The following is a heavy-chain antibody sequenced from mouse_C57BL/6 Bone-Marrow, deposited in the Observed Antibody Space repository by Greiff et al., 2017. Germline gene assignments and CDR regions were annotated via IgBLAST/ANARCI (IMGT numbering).Heavy chain of an antibody. CDR2: IDPSDSYT. CDR3: ARDGSSPYYFGY. J-gene: IGHJ2*01. D-gene: IGHD1-1*01. CDR1: GYTFTSYW. Sequence: VQLQQPGAELVMPGASVKLSCKASGYTFTSYWMHWVKQRPGQGLEWIGEIDPSDSYTNYKQKFKGKSTLTVDKSSSTAYMQLSSLTSEDSAVYYCARDGSSPYYFGYWGQGTTLTVSS. V-gene: IGHV1-69*01.